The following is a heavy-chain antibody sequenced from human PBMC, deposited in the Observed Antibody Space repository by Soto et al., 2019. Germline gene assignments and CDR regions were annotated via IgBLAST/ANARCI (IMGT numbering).Heavy chain of an antibody. V-gene: IGHV4-31*03. Sequence: QVQLQESGPGLVKPSQTLSLTCTVSGGSISSGGYYWSWIRQHPGKGLEWIGYIYYSGSTYYNPYRNSRVTISVDTSNNLFSLKIISVTAADTAVYYCARGLGYCTNGVCYYYGMYVWGQGTTVTVSS. CDR1: GGSISSGGYY. J-gene: IGHJ6*02. CDR3: ARGLGYCTNGVCYYYGMYV. D-gene: IGHD2-8*01. CDR2: IYYSGST.